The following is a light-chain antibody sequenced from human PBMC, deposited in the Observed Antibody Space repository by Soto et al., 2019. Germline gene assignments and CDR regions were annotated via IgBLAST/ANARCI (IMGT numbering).Light chain of an antibody. CDR3: QSYDSSNHNWV. CDR2: EDN. CDR1: SGSIASNY. Sequence: NFMLTQPHSVSESPGKTVTISCTRSSGSIASNYVQWYQQRPGSAPTTVIYEDNQRPSGVPDRFSGSIDSSSNSAPLTISGLKTEDEADYYCQSYDSSNHNWVFGGGTKVTVL. J-gene: IGLJ3*02. V-gene: IGLV6-57*03.